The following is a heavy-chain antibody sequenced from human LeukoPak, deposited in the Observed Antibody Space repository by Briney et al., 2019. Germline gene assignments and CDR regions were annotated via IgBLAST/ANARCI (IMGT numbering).Heavy chain of an antibody. CDR1: GYSFSNCW. D-gene: IGHD3-22*01. J-gene: IGHJ3*02. CDR2: IYPDDSDT. Sequence: GESLKISCKGSGYSFSNCWIGWVRQMPGKGLEWMGIIYPDDSDTRYSPSFQGQVTISADKSITTAYLQWSSLRASDTAMYYCARRGYDSSGPRAFDIWGQGTMVTVSS. V-gene: IGHV5-51*01. CDR3: ARRGYDSSGPRAFDI.